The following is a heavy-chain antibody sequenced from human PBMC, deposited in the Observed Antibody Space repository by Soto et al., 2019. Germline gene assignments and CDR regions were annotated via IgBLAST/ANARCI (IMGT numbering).Heavy chain of an antibody. CDR3: ARSRDCSGGSCYSDY. CDR2: IYHSGST. D-gene: IGHD2-15*01. Sequence: QLQLQESGSGLVKPSQTLSLTCAVSGGSISSGGYPWSWIRQPPGKGLEWIGYIYHSGSTYYNPSPKSRVSISVGTPKTQVPLRLSSVTAADTALYYCARSRDCSGGSCYSDYWGQGTLVTVSS. J-gene: IGHJ4*02. CDR1: GGSISSGGYP. V-gene: IGHV4-30-2*01.